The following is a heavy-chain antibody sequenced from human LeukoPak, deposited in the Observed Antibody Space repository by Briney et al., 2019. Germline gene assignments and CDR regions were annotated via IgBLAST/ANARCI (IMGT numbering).Heavy chain of an antibody. Sequence: PGRSLRLSCAASGLTFSSYGMHWVRQAPGKGLEWVAVMSSDGSNKYYADSVKGRFTISRDNSKNTLYLQMNSLRAEDTAVYYCVRDPRTTYYYDSSGYWGQGTLVTVSS. J-gene: IGHJ4*02. CDR2: MSSDGSNK. CDR3: VRDPRTTYYYDSSGY. CDR1: GLTFSSYG. V-gene: IGHV3-30*03. D-gene: IGHD3-22*01.